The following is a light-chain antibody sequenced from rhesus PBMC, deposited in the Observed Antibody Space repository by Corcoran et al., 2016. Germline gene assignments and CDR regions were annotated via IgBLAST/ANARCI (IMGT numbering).Light chain of an antibody. CDR1: ENVNNY. CDR2: KAS. Sequence: DIQMTQSPSSLSASVGDRVTITCRASENVNNYLNWYQQKPGKAPKLLIYKASTLQSGVPSRFSGSGSGTDYTLPSSSLQPEDVATYYCQHGYGTPRTFGQGTKVEIK. J-gene: IGKJ1*01. V-gene: IGKV1-74*01. CDR3: QHGYGTPRT.